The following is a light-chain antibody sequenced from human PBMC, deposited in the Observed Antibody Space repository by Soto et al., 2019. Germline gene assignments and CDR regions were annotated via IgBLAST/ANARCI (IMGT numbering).Light chain of an antibody. CDR2: SNA. CDR3: AAWEDSLSGWV. Sequence: QSVLTQPPSASGTPGQRVTISCSGSSSNIGTNFVYWYQQLPGTAPKLLIFSNAQRPSGVPDRFSGSRSGTSASLAISGLRSEDEADYYCAAWEDSLSGWVFGGGTKLTVL. V-gene: IGLV1-47*02. J-gene: IGLJ3*02. CDR1: SSNIGTNF.